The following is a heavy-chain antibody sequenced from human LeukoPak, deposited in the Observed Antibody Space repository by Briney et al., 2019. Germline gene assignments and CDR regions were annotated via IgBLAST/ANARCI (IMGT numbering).Heavy chain of an antibody. V-gene: IGHV3-20*04. CDR1: GFTFDDYG. J-gene: IGHJ6*03. D-gene: IGHD3-3*01. Sequence: GGSLRLSCAASGFTFDDYGMSWVRQAPGKGLEWVSGINWNGGSTGYADSVKGRFTISRDNAKNSLYLQMNSLRAEDTAVYYCARDSILEWLLPQYYYYYMDVWGKGTTVTVSS. CDR3: ARDSILEWLLPQYYYYYMDV. CDR2: INWNGGST.